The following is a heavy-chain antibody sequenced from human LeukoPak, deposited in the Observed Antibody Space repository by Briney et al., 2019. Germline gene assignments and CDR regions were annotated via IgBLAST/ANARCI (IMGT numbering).Heavy chain of an antibody. Sequence: IPSETLSLTCAVYGGSFSGYYWGWIRQPPGKGLEWIGRIYYSGSTYYNPSLKSRVTISVDTSKNQFSLKLSSVTAADTAVYYCARAKGSGSYWRTYYYYYYMDVWGKGTTVTVSS. CDR3: ARAKGSGSYWRTYYYYYYMDV. V-gene: IGHV4-34*01. D-gene: IGHD3-10*01. CDR2: IYYSGST. J-gene: IGHJ6*03. CDR1: GGSFSGYY.